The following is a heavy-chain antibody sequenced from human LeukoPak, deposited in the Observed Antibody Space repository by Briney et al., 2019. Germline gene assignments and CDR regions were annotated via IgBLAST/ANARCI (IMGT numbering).Heavy chain of an antibody. CDR2: ISNTGSTI. V-gene: IGHV3-11*01. J-gene: IGHJ4*01. D-gene: IGHD2-8*01. Sequence: NPGGSLRLSCAASGFTFSDYYMSWIRQAPGKGLEYISYISNTGSTIDYADSVKGRFTISRDNAKNSLYLQMNSLRPEDTALYYCSTDPRLLIYWGHGTLVTVSS. CDR3: STDPRLLIY. CDR1: GFTFSDYY.